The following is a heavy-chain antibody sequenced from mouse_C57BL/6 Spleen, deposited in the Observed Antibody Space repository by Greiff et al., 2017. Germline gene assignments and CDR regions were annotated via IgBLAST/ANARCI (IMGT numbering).Heavy chain of an antibody. J-gene: IGHJ4*01. CDR1: GFTFSSYA. Sequence: EVMLVESGEGLVKPGGSLKLSCAASGFTFSSYAMSWVRQTPEKRLAWVAYISSGGDYIYYADTVKGRFTISRDNARNTLYLQMSSLKSEDTAMXYCTRDDRGYDYYSMDYWGQGTSVTVSS. CDR2: ISSGGDYI. V-gene: IGHV5-9-1*02. CDR3: TRDDRGYDYYSMDY. D-gene: IGHD2-2*01.